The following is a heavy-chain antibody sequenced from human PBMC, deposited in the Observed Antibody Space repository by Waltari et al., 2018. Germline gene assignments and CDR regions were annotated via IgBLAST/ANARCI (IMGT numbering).Heavy chain of an antibody. CDR3: ATDRGGGIVPAATFDY. D-gene: IGHD2-2*01. CDR2: FDPEDGET. CDR1: GYTLTELS. V-gene: IGHV1-24*01. J-gene: IGHJ4*02. Sequence: QVQLVQSGAEVKKPGASVKVSCKVSGYTLTELSMHWVRQAPGKGLEWMGGFDPEDGETIYAQKFQCRITMTEDTSTDTAYMELSSLRSEDTAVYYCATDRGGGIVPAATFDYWGQGTLVTVSS.